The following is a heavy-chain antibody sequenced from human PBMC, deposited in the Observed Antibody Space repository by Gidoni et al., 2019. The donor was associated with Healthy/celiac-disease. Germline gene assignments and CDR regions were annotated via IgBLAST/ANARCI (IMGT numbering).Heavy chain of an antibody. Sequence: QLQLQESGPGLVKPSETLSLTCTVSGGSISSSSYYWGWIRQPPGKGLELIGSIYYSGSTYYNPSLKSRVTISVDTSKNQFSLKLSSVTAADTAVYYCARTIVATITDAFDIWGQGTMVTVSS. J-gene: IGHJ3*02. D-gene: IGHD5-12*01. CDR3: ARTIVATITDAFDI. CDR1: GGSISSSSYY. CDR2: IYYSGST. V-gene: IGHV4-39*01.